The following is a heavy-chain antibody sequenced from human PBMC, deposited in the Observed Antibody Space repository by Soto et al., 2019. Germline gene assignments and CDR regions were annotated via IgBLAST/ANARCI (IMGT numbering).Heavy chain of an antibody. CDR1: GFTFSNFG. CDR3: ASLSAGWEHHYFVY. J-gene: IGHJ4*02. D-gene: IGHD1-26*01. CDR2: ISDDRIEK. V-gene: IGHV3-30*03. Sequence: QVRLVESGGGLVQPGRSLRLSCAASGFTFSNFGMHWVRHTPGRGLEWVADISDDRIEKNYADSVKGRFTISRDNYKNTLYLQVSSLRLEDTAVYYCASLSAGWEHHYFVYWGQGTLVTVSS.